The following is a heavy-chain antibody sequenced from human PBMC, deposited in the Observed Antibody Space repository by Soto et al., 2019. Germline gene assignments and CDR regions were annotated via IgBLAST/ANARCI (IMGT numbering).Heavy chain of an antibody. J-gene: IGHJ5*02. CDR3: ARGSATVTHPATNWFDP. Sequence: LRLSCAASGFTFSSYEMNWVRQAPGKGLEWVSYISSSGSTIYYADSVKGRFTISRDNAKNSLYLQMNRLRAEDTAVYYCARGSATVTHPATNWFDPWGQGTLVTVSS. D-gene: IGHD4-17*01. V-gene: IGHV3-48*03. CDR1: GFTFSSYE. CDR2: ISSSGSTI.